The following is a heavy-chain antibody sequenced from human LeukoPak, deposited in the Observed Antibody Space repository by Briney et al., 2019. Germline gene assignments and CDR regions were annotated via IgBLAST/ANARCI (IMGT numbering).Heavy chain of an antibody. Sequence: GESLKISCKGSGYSFSSYWIAWVRQMPGKGLEWMGIIYPGDSDTRYSPSFQGQVTISADKSISIGYLQWSSLKASDTAMYYCARRPLYQNYCDYWGQGTLVTVSS. J-gene: IGHJ4*02. CDR2: IYPGDSDT. D-gene: IGHD2-2*01. CDR3: ARRPLYQNYCDY. CDR1: GYSFSSYW. V-gene: IGHV5-51*01.